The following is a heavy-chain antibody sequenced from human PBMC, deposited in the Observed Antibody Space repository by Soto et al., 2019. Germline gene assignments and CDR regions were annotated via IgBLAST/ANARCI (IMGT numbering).Heavy chain of an antibody. J-gene: IGHJ3*02. D-gene: IGHD2-15*01. CDR3: ATDPPCSGGSCYSDAFDI. CDR2: FDPEDGET. CDR1: GYTLTELS. Sequence: GASVKVSCKVSGYTLTELSMHWVRQAPGKGLEWMGGFDPEDGETIYAQKFQGRVTMTEDTSTDTAYMELSSLRSEDTAVYYCATDPPCSGGSCYSDAFDIWGQGTMVTVSS. V-gene: IGHV1-24*01.